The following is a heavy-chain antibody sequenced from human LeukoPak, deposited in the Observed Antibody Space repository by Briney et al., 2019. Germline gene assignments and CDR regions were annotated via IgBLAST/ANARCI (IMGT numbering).Heavy chain of an antibody. CDR1: GFTFSNAW. D-gene: IGHD3-10*01. Sequence: GGSLRLSCAASGFTFSNAWMSWVRQAPGKGLEWVSAISGSGGSTYYADSVKGRFTISRDNSMNTLYLQMNSLRAEDTAVYYCAKVAKRAYGSGSYYRYFDYWGQGTLVTVSS. V-gene: IGHV3-23*01. CDR3: AKVAKRAYGSGSYYRYFDY. CDR2: ISGSGGST. J-gene: IGHJ4*02.